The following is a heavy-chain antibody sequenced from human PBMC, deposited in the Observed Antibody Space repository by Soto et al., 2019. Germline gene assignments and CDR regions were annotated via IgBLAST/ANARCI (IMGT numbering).Heavy chain of an antibody. Sequence: QITLKESGPTLVKPTQTLTLTCTFSGFSLSTSGVGVGWIRQPPGKALEWLALIYWDDDKRYSPSLKSRLTITKDTSKNQVVLTVTNMDPVDKATYYGAHRLTRYNWNYGLFDDWGQGTLVTVSS. D-gene: IGHD1-7*01. V-gene: IGHV2-5*02. CDR2: IYWDDDK. J-gene: IGHJ4*02. CDR1: GFSLSTSGVG. CDR3: AHRLTRYNWNYGLFDD.